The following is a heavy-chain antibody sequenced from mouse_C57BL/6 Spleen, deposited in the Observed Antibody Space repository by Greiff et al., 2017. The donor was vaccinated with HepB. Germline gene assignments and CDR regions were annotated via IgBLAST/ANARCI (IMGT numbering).Heavy chain of an antibody. CDR3: ARDELGPGAMDY. D-gene: IGHD4-1*01. J-gene: IGHJ4*01. CDR2: INPNNGGT. Sequence: EVKLMESGPELVKPGASVKMSCKASGYTFTDYNMHWVKQSHGKSLEWIGYINPNNGGTSYNQKFKGKATLTVNKSSSTAYMELRSLTSEDSAVYYCARDELGPGAMDYWGQGTSVTVSS. CDR1: GYTFTDYN. V-gene: IGHV1-22*01.